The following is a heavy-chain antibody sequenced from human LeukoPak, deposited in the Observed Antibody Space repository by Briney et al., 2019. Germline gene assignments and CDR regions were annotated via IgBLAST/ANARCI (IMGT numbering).Heavy chain of an antibody. CDR2: ISVGGAN. V-gene: IGHV4-59*08. CDR3: ARQTGSGLFILP. J-gene: IGHJ4*02. CDR1: GGSISTFY. Sequence: SETLSLTCTVSGGSISTFYWNWIRQSPGKGLEWIGYISVGGANNYNPSLKSRVSISVDTSKNQFSLKLSSVTAADTAVYYCARQTGSGLFILPGGQGTLVTVSS. D-gene: IGHD3/OR15-3a*01.